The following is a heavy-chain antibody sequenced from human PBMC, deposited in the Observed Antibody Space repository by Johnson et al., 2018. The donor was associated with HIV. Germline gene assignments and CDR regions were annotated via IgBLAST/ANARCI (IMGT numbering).Heavy chain of an antibody. J-gene: IGHJ3*02. V-gene: IGHV3-20*04. D-gene: IGHD1-26*01. CDR1: GFTFDDYG. Sequence: VHLVESGGGVVRPGGSLRLSCAASGFTFDDYGMSWVRQVPGKGLEWVSGINWNSGSIGYADSVKGRFTISRDNAKNSLYLQMNSLRAEDTALYYCAKGLGWELLTHDAFDIWAQGTMVTVSS. CDR3: AKGLGWELLTHDAFDI. CDR2: INWNSGSI.